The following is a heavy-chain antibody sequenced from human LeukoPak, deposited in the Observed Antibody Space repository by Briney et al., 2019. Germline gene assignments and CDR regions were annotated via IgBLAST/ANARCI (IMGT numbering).Heavy chain of an antibody. J-gene: IGHJ4*02. V-gene: IGHV3-21*01. CDR2: ISSSSSYI. CDR1: GFTFSSYS. Sequence: PGGSLRLSCAASGFTFSSYSMNWVRQAPGKGLEWVSSISSSSSYIYYADSVKGRFTISRDNAKNSLYLQMNSLRAEDTAVYYCASLVMITFGKDYWGQGTLVTVSS. CDR3: ASLVMITFGKDY. D-gene: IGHD3-16*01.